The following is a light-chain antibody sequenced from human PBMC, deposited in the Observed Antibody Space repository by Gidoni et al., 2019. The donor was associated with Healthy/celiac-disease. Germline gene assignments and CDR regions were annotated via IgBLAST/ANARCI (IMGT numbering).Light chain of an antibody. CDR1: SPNIGAGYD. V-gene: IGLV1-40*01. CDR2: GNS. CDR3: QSYDSSLGGSRV. J-gene: IGLJ3*02. Sequence: QSVLTQPPSVSGAPGQRVTISCTGSSPNIGAGYDVHWYQQLPGTAPKLLIYGNSNRPSGVPDRFSGSKSGTSASLASTGLQAEDEADYYCQSYDSSLGGSRVFGGGTKLTVL.